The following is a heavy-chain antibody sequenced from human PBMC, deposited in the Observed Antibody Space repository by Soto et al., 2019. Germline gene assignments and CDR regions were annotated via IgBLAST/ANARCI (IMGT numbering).Heavy chain of an antibody. J-gene: IGHJ5*02. Sequence: QVQLVESGGGVVQPGRSLRLSCAASGFTFSSYAMHWVRQAPGKGLEWVAVISYDGSNKYYADSVKGRFTISRDNSKXXXXLXXXXXXXXXXXXXXXXXDQGLRWFDPWGQGTLVTVSS. CDR3: XXDQGLRWFDP. CDR2: ISYDGSNK. V-gene: IGHV3-30-3*01. CDR1: GFTFSSYA.